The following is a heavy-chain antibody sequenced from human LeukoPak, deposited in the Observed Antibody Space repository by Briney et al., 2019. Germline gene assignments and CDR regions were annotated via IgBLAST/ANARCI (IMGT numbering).Heavy chain of an antibody. V-gene: IGHV4-39*01. Sequence: SSETLSLTCTVSGGSISSSSFYWGWIRQPPGKGLEWIGGIYYSGNTYYNPSLKSRVTISVDTSKNQFSLKLSSVTAADTAVYYCARLNQGNRFDYWGQGTLVTVSS. D-gene: IGHD1-14*01. CDR1: GGSISSSSFY. J-gene: IGHJ4*02. CDR3: ARLNQGNRFDY. CDR2: IYYSGNT.